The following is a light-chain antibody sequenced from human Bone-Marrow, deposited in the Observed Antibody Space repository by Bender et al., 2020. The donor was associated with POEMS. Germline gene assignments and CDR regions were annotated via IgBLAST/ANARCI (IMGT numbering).Light chain of an antibody. CDR3: CAYSGGRIWV. CDR1: SSNIGVNY. CDR2: RNN. J-gene: IGLJ3*02. V-gene: IGLV1-47*01. Sequence: QSVLIQPPSASGTPGQRVTISCSGSSSNIGVNYVYWYQQLPGTAPKLLIYRNNLRPSGVPDRFSGSKSGNTASLTISGLQAEDEADYYCCAYSGGRIWVFGGGTKLAVL.